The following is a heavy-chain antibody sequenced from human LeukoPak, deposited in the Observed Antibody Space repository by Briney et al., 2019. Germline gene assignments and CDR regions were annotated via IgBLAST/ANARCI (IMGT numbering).Heavy chain of an antibody. CDR3: ARSEYRSSTSCYAAWFDP. CDR2: INAGNGNT. Sequence: ASVKVSCKASGYTFTSYAMHWVRQAPGQRLEWMGWINAGNGNTKYSQKFQGRVTITRDTSASTAYMELSSLRSEDTAVYYCARSEYRSSTSCYAAWFDPWGQGTLVTVSS. D-gene: IGHD2-2*01. V-gene: IGHV1-3*01. CDR1: GYTFTSYA. J-gene: IGHJ5*02.